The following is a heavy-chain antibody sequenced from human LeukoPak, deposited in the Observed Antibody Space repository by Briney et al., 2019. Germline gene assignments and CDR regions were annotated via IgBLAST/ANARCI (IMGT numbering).Heavy chain of an antibody. V-gene: IGHV3-23*01. CDR1: GFTFSSYA. Sequence: PGGSLRLSCAASGFTFSSYAMSWVRQAPGKGLEWVSGISGGGGSTYYADSVKGRFTISRDNSKNTLYLQMNSLRAEDTAIYYCAKDVGNYPYYFDYWGQGTRVTVSS. J-gene: IGHJ4*02. CDR2: ISGGGGST. D-gene: IGHD1-7*01. CDR3: AKDVGNYPYYFDY.